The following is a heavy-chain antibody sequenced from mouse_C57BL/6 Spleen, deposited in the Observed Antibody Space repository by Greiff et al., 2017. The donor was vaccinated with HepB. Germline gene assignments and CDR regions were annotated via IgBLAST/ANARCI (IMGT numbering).Heavy chain of an antibody. CDR2: IDPSDSYT. D-gene: IGHD2-5*01. Sequence: QVQLQQPGAELVMPGASVKLSCKASGYTFTSYWMHWVKQRPGQGLEWIGEIDPSDSYTNYNQKFKGKSTLTVDKSSSTAYMQLSSLTSEDSAVYDCARTGIYSNGYAMDYWGQGTSVTVSS. J-gene: IGHJ4*01. V-gene: IGHV1-69*01. CDR3: ARTGIYSNGYAMDY. CDR1: GYTFTSYW.